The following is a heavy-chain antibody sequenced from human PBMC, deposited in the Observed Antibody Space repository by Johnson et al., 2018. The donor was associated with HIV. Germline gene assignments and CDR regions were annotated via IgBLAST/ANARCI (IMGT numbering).Heavy chain of an antibody. V-gene: IGHV3-20*04. D-gene: IGHD3-10*01. CDR2: INWNGGST. CDR1: GFTFNDYG. CDR3: ASGYYYGSGTYHGAFDI. J-gene: IGHJ3*02. Sequence: VQLVESGGGVVRPGGSLRLSCAASGFTFNDYGMSWVRQAPGKGLEWVSGINWNGGSTGYADSVKGRFTISRDNAKNSLYLQMHSLRAEDTAVYYCASGYYYGSGTYHGAFDIWGQGTMVTVSS.